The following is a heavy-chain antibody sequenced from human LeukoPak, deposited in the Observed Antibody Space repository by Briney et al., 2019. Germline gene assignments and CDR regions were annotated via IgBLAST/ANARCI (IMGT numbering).Heavy chain of an antibody. CDR1: GGSISSSSYY. V-gene: IGHV4-39*02. J-gene: IGHJ4*02. CDR3: ARDRWRSGGSGGGDY. CDR2: IYYSGST. Sequence: SETLSLTCTVSGGSISSSSYYWGWIRQPPGKGLEWIGSIYYSGSTYYNPSLKSRVTISVDTSKNQFSLKLSSVTAADTAVYYCARDRWRSGGSGGGDYWGQGTLVTVSS. D-gene: IGHD2-15*01.